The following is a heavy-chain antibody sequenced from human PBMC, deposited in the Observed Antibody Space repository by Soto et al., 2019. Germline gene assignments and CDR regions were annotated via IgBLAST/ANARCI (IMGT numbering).Heavy chain of an antibody. CDR2: VIPLLDAS. Sequence: QVQLVQSGAEVKKPGSSVKISCTASGDTFNNRTFTWGRRAPGQGLEWMGRVIPLLDASNYAEKFQERATITADKSTNTAYLELSGLKSKDSAIYYCASGKSQMPQDRMVFYYYMDVWGKGTTVTVSS. V-gene: IGHV1-69*08. J-gene: IGHJ6*03. CDR1: GDTFNNRT. D-gene: IGHD2-15*01. CDR3: ASGKSQMPQDRMVFYYYMDV.